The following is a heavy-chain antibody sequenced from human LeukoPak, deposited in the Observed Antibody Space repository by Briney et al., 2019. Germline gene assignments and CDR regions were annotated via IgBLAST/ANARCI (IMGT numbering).Heavy chain of an antibody. V-gene: IGHV3-48*01. CDR1: GFTFSIYN. CDR2: ISSSSSTI. Sequence: PGGSLRLSCAASGFTFSIYNMNWVRQAPGKGLEWVSYISSSSSTIYYADSVKGRFTISRDNAKNSLYLQMNSLRAEDTAVYYCARDWSHIVVVNDAFDIWGQGTMVTVSS. J-gene: IGHJ3*02. CDR3: ARDWSHIVVVNDAFDI. D-gene: IGHD2-21*01.